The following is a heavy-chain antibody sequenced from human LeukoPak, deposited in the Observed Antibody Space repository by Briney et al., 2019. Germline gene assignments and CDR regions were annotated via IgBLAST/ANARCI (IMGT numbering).Heavy chain of an antibody. D-gene: IGHD4-23*01. CDR3: ATPLVLDYGGNTPSYYYYMDV. V-gene: IGHV1-69*05. J-gene: IGHJ6*03. CDR2: IIPIFGTA. CDR1: GGTFSSYT. Sequence: ASVKVSCKASGGTFSSYTISWVRQAPGQGLEWMGGIIPIFGTANYAQKFQGRVTITTDESTSTAYMGLSSLRSEDTAVYYCATPLVLDYGGNTPSYYYYMDVWGKGTTVTVSS.